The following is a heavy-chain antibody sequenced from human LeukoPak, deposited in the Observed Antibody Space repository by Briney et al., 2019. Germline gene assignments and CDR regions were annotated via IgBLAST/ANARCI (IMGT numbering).Heavy chain of an antibody. D-gene: IGHD5-18*01. Sequence: ASVKVSCKASGYTFTGYYMHWVRQAPGQGLEWMGWINPNSGGTNYAQKFQGRVTMTRDTSISTAYMELSRLRSGDTAVYYCARDGWIQLWPNYYYYYLDVWGKGTTVTVSS. CDR2: INPNSGGT. V-gene: IGHV1-2*02. CDR3: ARDGWIQLWPNYYYYYLDV. CDR1: GYTFTGYY. J-gene: IGHJ6*03.